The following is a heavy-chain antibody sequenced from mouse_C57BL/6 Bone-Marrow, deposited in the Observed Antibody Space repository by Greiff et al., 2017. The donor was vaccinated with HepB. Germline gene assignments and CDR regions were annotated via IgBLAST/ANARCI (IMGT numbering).Heavy chain of an antibody. CDR1: GYTFTSYW. J-gene: IGHJ3*01. Sequence: VQLQQPGAELVMPGASVKLSCKASGYTFTSYWMHWVKQRPGQGLEWIGEIDPSDSYTNYNQKFKGKSTLTVDKSSSTAYMQLSSLTSEDSAVYYCARGDLIYDGYYSFAYWGQGTLVTVSA. CDR2: IDPSDSYT. CDR3: ARGDLIYDGYYSFAY. D-gene: IGHD2-3*01. V-gene: IGHV1-69*01.